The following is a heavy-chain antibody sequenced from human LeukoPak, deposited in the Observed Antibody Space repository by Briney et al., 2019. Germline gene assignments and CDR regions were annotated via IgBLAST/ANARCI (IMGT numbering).Heavy chain of an antibody. CDR1: GGSISSHY. J-gene: IGHJ4*02. Sequence: PSETLSLTCSVSGGSISSHYWSWIRQPPGKGLEWIGYIYYSGSTNYNPSLKSRVTISVDTSKNEFSLKLSSVTAADTAVYYCARYSSRFSWGQGTLVTVSS. V-gene: IGHV4-59*11. D-gene: IGHD6-19*01. CDR2: IYYSGST. CDR3: ARYSSRFS.